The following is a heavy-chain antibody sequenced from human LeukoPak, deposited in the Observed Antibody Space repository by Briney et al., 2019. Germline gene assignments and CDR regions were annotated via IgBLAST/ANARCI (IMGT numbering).Heavy chain of an antibody. J-gene: IGHJ4*02. CDR2: IFSRSESM. Sequence: GGSLRLSCAASGFTFSSYAMHWVRQAPGKGLEWVSSIFSRSESMLYADSVKGRFTISRDNAKNLLYMQMDSLRVEDTAVYYCARDFFHSSESRPFDYWGQGTLVTVSS. CDR1: GFTFSSYA. D-gene: IGHD3-22*01. V-gene: IGHV3-21*01. CDR3: ARDFFHSSESRPFDY.